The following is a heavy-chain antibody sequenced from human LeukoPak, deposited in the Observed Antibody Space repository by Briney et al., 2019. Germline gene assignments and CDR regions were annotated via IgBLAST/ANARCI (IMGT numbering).Heavy chain of an antibody. V-gene: IGHV1-69*05. Sequence: SVKLSCKASGGTFSSYAISWVRQAPGQGLEWMGGIIPIFGTANYAQKFQGRVTITTDESTSTAYMELSSLRSEDTAVYYCARSGGVVAARPLYYYYYYMDVWGKGTRSPSP. CDR3: ARSGGVVAARPLYYYYYYMDV. CDR1: GGTFSSYA. J-gene: IGHJ6*03. CDR2: IIPIFGTA. D-gene: IGHD2-15*01.